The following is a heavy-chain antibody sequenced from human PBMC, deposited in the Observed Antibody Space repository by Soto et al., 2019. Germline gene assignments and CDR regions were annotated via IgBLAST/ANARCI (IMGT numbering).Heavy chain of an antibody. CDR1: GFTFSNYA. CDR3: ASSRFLEWSPRH. CDR2: ISGSGGST. D-gene: IGHD3-3*01. V-gene: IGHV3-23*01. J-gene: IGHJ4*02. Sequence: GGSLRLSSAASGFTFSNYAMSWIRQAPGKGLEWVSAISGSGGSTYYADSVKGRFTISRDNSKNTLYLQMNSLRAEDTAVYYCASSRFLEWSPRHWGQGTLVTVSS.